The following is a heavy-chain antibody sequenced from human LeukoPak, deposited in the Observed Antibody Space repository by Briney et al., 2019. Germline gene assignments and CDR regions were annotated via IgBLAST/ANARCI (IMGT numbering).Heavy chain of an antibody. Sequence: ASVKVSCKASGGTFSSYAISWVRQAPGQGLEWMGGIIPIFGTANYAQKFQGRVTITADESTSTAYMELNSLRSEDTAVYYCARDLYTAMGREPLYYFDYWGQGTLVTVSS. CDR3: ARDLYTAMGREPLYYFDY. D-gene: IGHD5-18*01. V-gene: IGHV1-69*13. CDR2: IIPIFGTA. J-gene: IGHJ4*02. CDR1: GGTFSSYA.